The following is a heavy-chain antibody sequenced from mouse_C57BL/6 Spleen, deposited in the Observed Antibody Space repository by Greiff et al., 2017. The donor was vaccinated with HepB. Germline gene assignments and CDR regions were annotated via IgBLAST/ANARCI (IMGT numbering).Heavy chain of an antibody. V-gene: IGHV3-6*01. CDR2: ISYDGSN. J-gene: IGHJ4*01. CDR1: GYSITSGYY. CDR3: ARDGYYEDYAMDY. D-gene: IGHD2-3*01. Sequence: EVKLEESGPGLVKPSQSLSLTCSVTGYSITSGYYWNWIRQFPGNKLEWMGYISYDGSNNYNPSLKNRISITRDTSKNQFFLKLNSVTTEDTATYYCARDGYYEDYAMDYWGQGTSVTVSS.